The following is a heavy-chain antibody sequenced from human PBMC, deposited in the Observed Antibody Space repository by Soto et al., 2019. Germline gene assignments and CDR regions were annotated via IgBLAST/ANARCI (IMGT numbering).Heavy chain of an antibody. CDR3: ARDVGYGLIDY. V-gene: IGHV1-18*01. CDR1: GYTFTSYG. J-gene: IGHJ4*02. CDR2: INAYNGNT. D-gene: IGHD5-18*01. Sequence: QFQRVQSGAEVKKPGASVKVSCKASGYTFTSYGISWVRQAPGQGLGGMGWINAYNGNTNYAQKLQGRVTMTTDTSTSTGYMELRRQRSDNTAVYACARDVGYGLIDYCGECTPVTVSS.